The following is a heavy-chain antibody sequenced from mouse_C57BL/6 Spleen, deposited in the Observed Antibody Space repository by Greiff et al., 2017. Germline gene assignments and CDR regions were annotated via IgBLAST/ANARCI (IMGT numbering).Heavy chain of an antibody. CDR1: GFNIKDYY. Sequence: EVKLMESGAELVKPGASVKLSCTASGFNIKDYYMHWVKQRPEQGLEWIGRIDPEDGETKYAPTFQGKATITADTSSNTAYLQLSSLTSEDTAGYYCARVDSSGYYWGQGTTLTVSS. V-gene: IGHV14-2*01. J-gene: IGHJ2*01. CDR2: IDPEDGET. CDR3: ARVDSSGYY. D-gene: IGHD3-2*02.